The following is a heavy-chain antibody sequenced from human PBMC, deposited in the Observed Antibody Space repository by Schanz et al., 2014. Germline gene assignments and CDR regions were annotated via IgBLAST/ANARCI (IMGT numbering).Heavy chain of an antibody. V-gene: IGHV3-7*01. Sequence: EVQLVESGGGLVQPGGSLRLSCEASGFTFSSYWMSGVRQAPGEGLEWVANIKQDGSEKYYVDSVKGRFTISRDNAKNSLYLQMNSLRPEDTAVYYCAKYGGELGVSFEYWGQGTLVTVSS. CDR2: IKQDGSEK. J-gene: IGHJ4*02. CDR1: GFTFSSYW. CDR3: AKYGGELGVSFEY. D-gene: IGHD7-27*01.